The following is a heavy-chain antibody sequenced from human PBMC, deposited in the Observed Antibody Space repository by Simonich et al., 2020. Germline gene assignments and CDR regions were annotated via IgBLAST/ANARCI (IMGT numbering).Heavy chain of an antibody. CDR3: ARDPVVPAAIRNAFDI. CDR1: GYTFTGYY. Sequence: QVQLVQAGAEVKKPGASVKVSCKASGYTFTGYYMHWVRQAPGQGLEWMGLINPNSGGTNYAQKFQGRVTMTRDTSISTAYMELSRLRSDDTAVYYCARDPVVPAAIRNAFDIWGQGTMVTVSS. V-gene: IGHV1-2*02. J-gene: IGHJ3*02. CDR2: INPNSGGT. D-gene: IGHD2-2*01.